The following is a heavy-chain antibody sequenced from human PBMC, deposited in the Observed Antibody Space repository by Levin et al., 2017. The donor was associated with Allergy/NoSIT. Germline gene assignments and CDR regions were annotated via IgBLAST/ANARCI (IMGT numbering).Heavy chain of an antibody. CDR2: INWKGGRT. J-gene: IGHJ4*02. D-gene: IGHD6-19*01. V-gene: IGHV3-20*04. CDR1: GFTFDDYG. Sequence: GGSLRLSCAASGFTFDDYGMNWVRQAPGKGLEWVSGINWKGGRTGYADSVKGRFTISRDNAKNSLYLQMNSLRAEDTALYYCARDNGIAVAGGFDYWGQGPLVTVSS. CDR3: ARDNGIAVAGGFDY.